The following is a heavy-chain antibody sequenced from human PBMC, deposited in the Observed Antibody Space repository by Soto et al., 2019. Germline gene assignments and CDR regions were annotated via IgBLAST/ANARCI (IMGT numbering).Heavy chain of an antibody. CDR2: INAANGDT. Sequence: ASVKVSCKASGYTFTSYGIHWVRQAPGQRLEWMGWINAANGDTKYSPKFQGRVTITRDTSASTAYMELSSLRSEDTAVYYCVRGHVSATGIDWFAPWGQGTLVTVPS. D-gene: IGHD6-13*01. V-gene: IGHV1-3*01. CDR1: GYTFTSYG. CDR3: VRGHVSATGIDWFAP. J-gene: IGHJ5*02.